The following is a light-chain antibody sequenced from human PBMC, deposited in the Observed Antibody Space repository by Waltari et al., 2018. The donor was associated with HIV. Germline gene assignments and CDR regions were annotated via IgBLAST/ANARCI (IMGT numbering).Light chain of an antibody. J-gene: IGLJ2*01. CDR1: HLGDKY. CDR2: QDS. V-gene: IGLV3-1*01. CDR3: QAWDSSTYVV. Sequence: SYELTQPPSVSVSPGQTASITCSGDHLGDKYVCWYQQKPGQSPVLVIYQDSKRPSGIPERFSGSNSGNTATLTISGTQAMDEADYYCQAWDSSTYVVFGGGTKLTVL.